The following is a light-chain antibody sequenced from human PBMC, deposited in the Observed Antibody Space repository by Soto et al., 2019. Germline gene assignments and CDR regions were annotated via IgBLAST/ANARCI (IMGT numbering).Light chain of an antibody. CDR1: QGISSY. CDR2: AAS. Sequence: AIRMTQSPSSLSASKGDRVTITCRASQGISSYLAWYQQKPGKAPKLLIYAASTLQSGVTSRFSGSGSGTDFTLTIICLQSEDVAAYDCQQYYSYPRTFGQGTKVEIK. V-gene: IGKV1-8*01. CDR3: QQYYSYPRT. J-gene: IGKJ1*01.